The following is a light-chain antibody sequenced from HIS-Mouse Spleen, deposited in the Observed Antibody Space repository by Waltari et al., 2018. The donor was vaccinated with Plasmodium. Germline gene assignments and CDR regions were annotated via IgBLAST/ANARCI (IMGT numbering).Light chain of an antibody. CDR1: SSYVGSYNL. J-gene: IGLJ3*02. Sequence: QSALTQPASVSGSPGQSLTISCTGTSSYVGSYNLVSWYQQHPAKAPKLRIYEGSKRPSGVSNRFSGSKSGNTASLTISGLQAEDEADYYCCSYAGSSTNWVFGGGTKLTVL. CDR2: EGS. CDR3: CSYAGSSTNWV. V-gene: IGLV2-23*01.